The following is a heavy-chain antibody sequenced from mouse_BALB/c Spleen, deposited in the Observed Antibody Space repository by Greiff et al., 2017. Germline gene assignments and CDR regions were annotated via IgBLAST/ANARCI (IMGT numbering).Heavy chain of an antibody. J-gene: IGHJ2*01. Sequence: VQLQQSGAELVMPGASVKMSCKASGYTFTDYWMHWVKQRPGQGLEWIGAIDTSDSYTSYNQKFKGKATLTVDESSSTAYMQLSSLTSEDSAVYYCARGGNYLFDYWGQGTTLTVSS. CDR3: ARGGNYLFDY. V-gene: IGHV1-69*01. CDR1: GYTFTDYW. D-gene: IGHD2-1*01. CDR2: IDTSDSYT.